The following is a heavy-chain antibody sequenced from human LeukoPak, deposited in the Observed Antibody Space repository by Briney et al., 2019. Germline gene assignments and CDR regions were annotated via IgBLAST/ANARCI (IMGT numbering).Heavy chain of an antibody. J-gene: IGHJ5*02. CDR2: IRYEGSNE. V-gene: IGHV3-30*02. CDR3: AKDREYYGSGSYQNWFDH. CDR1: GFIFSSYG. Sequence: AEGSLRLSCAASGFIFSSYGMHWVRQAPGKGLEWVTSIRYEGSNERYAESVRGRFTISRDNSKNTLFLQMNSLRSEDTAVYYCAKDREYYGSGSYQNWFDHWGQGTLVTVSS. D-gene: IGHD3-10*01.